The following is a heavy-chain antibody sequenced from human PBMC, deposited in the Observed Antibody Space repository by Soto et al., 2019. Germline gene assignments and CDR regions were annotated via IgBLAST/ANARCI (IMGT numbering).Heavy chain of an antibody. V-gene: IGHV3-23*01. J-gene: IGHJ4*02. CDR2: ISGAGGST. CDR1: AFTFSNYA. Sequence: EVQLLQSGGGLVQPGGALRLSCTGSAFTFSNYAMTWVSQAPGKGLEWVSSISGAGGSTYYADSVRGRFTMCRDNSKDTVFLQMNSLTADDTALYYCAKDKSRGISVTADLWGQGTLVTVSS. D-gene: IGHD2-21*02. CDR3: AKDKSRGISVTADL.